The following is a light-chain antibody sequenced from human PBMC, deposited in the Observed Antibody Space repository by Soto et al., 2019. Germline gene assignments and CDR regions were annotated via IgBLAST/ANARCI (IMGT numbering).Light chain of an antibody. J-gene: IGLJ3*02. CDR1: SGHSTYA. V-gene: IGLV4-69*01. CDR3: QTWGTGNRV. CDR2: LSSDGSH. Sequence: QSVLTQPPSASASLGASVKLTCTLNSGHSTYAIAWHKQQPGKGSRYVMKLSSDGSHMKGDGIPDRFSGSSSGVERYLTISSLQSEDEADYYCQTWGTGNRVFGGGTKLTVL.